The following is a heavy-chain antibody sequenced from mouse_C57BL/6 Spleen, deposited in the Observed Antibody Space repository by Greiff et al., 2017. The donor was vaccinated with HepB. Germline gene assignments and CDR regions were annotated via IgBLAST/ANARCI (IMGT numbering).Heavy chain of an antibody. CDR2: ISSGGSYT. V-gene: IGHV5-6*01. Sequence: EVQLVESGGDLVKPGGSLKLSCAASGFTFSSYGMSWVRQTPDKRLEWVATISSGGSYTYYPDSVKGRFTISRDNAKNTLYLQMSSLKSEDTAMYYCARQGDYVDYWGQGTTLTVSS. J-gene: IGHJ2*01. D-gene: IGHD2-4*01. CDR1: GFTFSSYG. CDR3: ARQGDYVDY.